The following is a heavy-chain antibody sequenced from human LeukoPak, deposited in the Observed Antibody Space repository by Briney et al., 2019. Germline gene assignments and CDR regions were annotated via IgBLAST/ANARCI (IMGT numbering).Heavy chain of an antibody. CDR1: GFTFSSRA. J-gene: IGHJ4*02. D-gene: IGHD2/OR15-2a*01. V-gene: IGHV3-30*18. CDR3: AKDPHQLILSNYFDD. Sequence: GRSLRLSCAASGFTFSSRAMYWVRQAPAKGLEWVAGLSYDVSNTYYLDSVKGRFTISGDNSKNTLYLQMDSLRTEDTAVYYCAKDPHQLILSNYFDDWGQGTLVTVSS. CDR2: LSYDVSNT.